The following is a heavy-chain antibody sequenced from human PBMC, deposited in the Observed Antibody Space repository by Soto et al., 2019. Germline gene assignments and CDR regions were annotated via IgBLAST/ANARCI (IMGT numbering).Heavy chain of an antibody. D-gene: IGHD6-13*01. J-gene: IGHJ3*02. CDR2: IYHSGIT. CDR3: ARAYSSSWPNAFDI. CDR1: GGSISSGGYS. V-gene: IGHV4-30-2*01. Sequence: QLQLQESGSGLVKPSETLSLTCGVSGGSISSGGYSWSWIRQPPGKGLGGIGYIYHSGITYYNPSLKIRVTIAVDRSKNQFSLKLSSVTAADTAVYYCARAYSSSWPNAFDIWGQGTLVTVSS.